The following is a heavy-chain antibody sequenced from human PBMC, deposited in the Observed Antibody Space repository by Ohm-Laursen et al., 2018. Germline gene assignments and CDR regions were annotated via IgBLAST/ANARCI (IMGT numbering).Heavy chain of an antibody. Sequence: SETLSLTCAVSGGSISSYYWSWIRQPPGKGLEWIGYIYYSGGTNYNPSLKSRVTISVDTSKNQFSLKLSSVTAADTAVYYCARDSRDFSSGWYLWGQGTLVTVSS. V-gene: IGHV4-59*01. CDR1: GGSISSYY. CDR2: IYYSGGT. CDR3: ARDSRDFSSGWYL. J-gene: IGHJ4*02. D-gene: IGHD6-19*01.